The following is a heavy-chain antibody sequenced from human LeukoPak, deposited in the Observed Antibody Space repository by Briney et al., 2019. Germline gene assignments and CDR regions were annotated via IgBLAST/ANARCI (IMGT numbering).Heavy chain of an antibody. CDR3: ARHSLDYYYYGMDV. CDR1: GGTFSSYA. CDR2: IIPILGIA. J-gene: IGHJ6*02. Sequence: SVKVSCKASGGTFSSYAISWVRQAPGQGLEWMGRIIPILGIANYAQKFQSRVTITADKSTSTAYMELSSLRSEDTAVYYCARHSLDYYYYGMDVWGQGTTVTVSS. D-gene: IGHD2-15*01. V-gene: IGHV1-69*04.